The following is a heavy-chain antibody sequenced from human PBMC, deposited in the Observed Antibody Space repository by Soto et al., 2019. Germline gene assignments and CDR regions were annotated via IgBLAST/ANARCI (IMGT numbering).Heavy chain of an antibody. V-gene: IGHV1-69*10. CDR1: GGTFSSYA. CDR3: ARAYGSGSYYYFDY. Sequence: ASVKVSCKASGGTFSSYAISWVRQAPGQGLEWMGGIIPIFGIANYAQKFQGRVTITADKSTSKAYMELSSLRSEDTAVYYCARAYGSGSYYYFDYWGQGTLVTVSS. CDR2: IIPIFGIA. D-gene: IGHD3-10*01. J-gene: IGHJ4*02.